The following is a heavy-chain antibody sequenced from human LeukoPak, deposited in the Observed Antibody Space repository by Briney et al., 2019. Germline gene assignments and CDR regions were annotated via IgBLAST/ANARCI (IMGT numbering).Heavy chain of an antibody. J-gene: IGHJ5*02. D-gene: IGHD5-24*01. CDR3: ARDPGDGYNSGSWFDP. V-gene: IGHV1-69*05. CDR2: IIPIFGTA. Sequence: SVKVSCKASGGTFSSYAISWVRQAPGQGLEWMGRIIPIFGTANYAQKFQGRVTITTDESTSTAYMELSSLRSEDTAVYYCARDPGDGYNSGSWFDPWGQGALVTVSS. CDR1: GGTFSSYA.